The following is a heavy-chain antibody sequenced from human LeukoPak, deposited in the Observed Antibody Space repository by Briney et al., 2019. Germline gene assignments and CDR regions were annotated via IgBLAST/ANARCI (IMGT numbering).Heavy chain of an antibody. CDR1: GYTFTGYH. D-gene: IGHD3-3*01. J-gene: IGHJ4*02. CDR3: ARGPSYFGVVHTDY. V-gene: IGHV1-2*02. CDR2: IDPDSGST. Sequence: ASVKVSCKASGYTFTGYHMHWVRQAPGQGLEWMGWIDPDSGSTNYVQKFQGRVTMTRDTSISTAYMELSSLRSDDTAVYYCARGPSYFGVVHTDYWGQGTLVIVSS.